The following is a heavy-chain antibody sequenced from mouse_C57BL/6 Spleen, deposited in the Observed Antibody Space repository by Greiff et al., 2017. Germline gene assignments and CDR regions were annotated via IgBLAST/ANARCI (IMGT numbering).Heavy chain of an antibody. CDR3: ARNDYDWDSYAMDY. J-gene: IGHJ4*01. CDR1: GYTFTDYY. CDR2: IYPGSGKT. D-gene: IGHD2-4*01. V-gene: IGHV1-76*01. Sequence: QVQLQQSGAELVRPGASVKLSCKASGYTFTDYYINWVKQRPGQGLEWIARIYPGSGKTYYNEKFKGKATLTAEKSSSTAYMQLSSLTSEDSAVYFCARNDYDWDSYAMDYWGQGTSVTVSS.